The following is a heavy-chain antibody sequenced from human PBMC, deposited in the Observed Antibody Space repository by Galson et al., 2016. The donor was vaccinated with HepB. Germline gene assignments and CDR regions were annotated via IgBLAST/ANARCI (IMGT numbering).Heavy chain of an antibody. CDR2: LAPDGAGT. CDR3: ATAAWSPGGFDT. D-gene: IGHD4-23*01. Sequence: SVKVSCKVPGFTLTEFSIHWVRLGHGKGLEWVGGLAPDGAGTISAHHFQGRVTVTGDRSSDTAFMGLTDLTSEDAAVYYCATAAWSPGGFDTWGQGTMVSVSS. J-gene: IGHJ3*02. V-gene: IGHV1-24*01. CDR1: GFTLTEFS.